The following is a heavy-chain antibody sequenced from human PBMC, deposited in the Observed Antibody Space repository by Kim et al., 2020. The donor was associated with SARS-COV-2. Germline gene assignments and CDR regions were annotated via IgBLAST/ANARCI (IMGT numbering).Heavy chain of an antibody. V-gene: IGHV3-7*01. CDR1: GFTFSSYW. D-gene: IGHD3-10*01. CDR3: ARDSWFGELPDY. J-gene: IGHJ4*02. Sequence: GGSLRLSCAASGFTFSSYWMSWVRQAPGKGLEWVANIKKDGGGKYYVDSVKGRFTISRDNAKNSLYLQMNSLRAEDTAVYYCARDSWFGELPDYWGQGTLVTVSS. CDR2: IKKDGGGK.